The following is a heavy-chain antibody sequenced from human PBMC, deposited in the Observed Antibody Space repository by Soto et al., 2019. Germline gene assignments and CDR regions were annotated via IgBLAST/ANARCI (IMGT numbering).Heavy chain of an antibody. J-gene: IGHJ4*02. CDR2: IWYDGSNK. V-gene: IGHV3-33*01. CDR3: ARDAIYSSSWFDY. CDR1: GFTFSSYG. Sequence: SLRLSCAASGFTFSSYGMHWVRQAPGKGLEWVAVIWYDGSNKYYADSVKGRFTISRDNSKNTLYLQMNSLRAEDTAVYYCARDAIYSSSWFDYWGQGTLVTVSS. D-gene: IGHD6-13*01.